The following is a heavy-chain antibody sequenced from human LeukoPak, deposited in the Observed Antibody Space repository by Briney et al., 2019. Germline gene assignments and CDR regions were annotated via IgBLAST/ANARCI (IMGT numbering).Heavy chain of an antibody. Sequence: TGGSLRLSXAASGFTFSSYGMHWVCEAPGKGREWVAFIRYDGSNKYYADSVKGRFTISRDNSKNTLYLQMNSLRAEDTAVYYCAKDAPSYYYDSSGYFDYWGQGTLVTVSS. D-gene: IGHD3-22*01. J-gene: IGHJ4*02. CDR3: AKDAPSYYYDSSGYFDY. CDR1: GFTFSSYG. CDR2: IRYDGSNK. V-gene: IGHV3-30*02.